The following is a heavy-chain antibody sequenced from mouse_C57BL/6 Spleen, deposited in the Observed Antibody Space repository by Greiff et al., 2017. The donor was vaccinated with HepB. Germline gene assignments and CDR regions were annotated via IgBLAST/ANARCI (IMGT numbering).Heavy chain of an antibody. CDR2: INYDGSST. V-gene: IGHV5-16*01. Sequence: EVHLVESEGGLVQPGSSMKLSCTASGFTFSDYYMAWVRQVPEKGLEWVANINYDGSSTYYLDSLKSRFIISRDNAKNILYLQMSSLKSEDTATYYCAREGGDDDDEGAMDYWGQGTSVTVSS. J-gene: IGHJ4*01. CDR1: GFTFSDYY. D-gene: IGHD2-4*01. CDR3: AREGGDDDDEGAMDY.